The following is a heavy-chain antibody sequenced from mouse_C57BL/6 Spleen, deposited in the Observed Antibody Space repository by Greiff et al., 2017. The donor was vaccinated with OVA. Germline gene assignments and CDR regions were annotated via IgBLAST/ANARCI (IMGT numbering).Heavy chain of an antibody. CDR1: GYTFTDYE. J-gene: IGHJ2*01. CDR3: TRPHDD. CDR2: IDPETGGT. Sequence: QVQLQQSGAELVRPGASVTLSCKASGYTFTDYEMHWVKQTPVHGLEWIGAIDPETGGTAYNQTFKGKAILTADKSSSTAYMELRSLTSEDAAVYYCTRPHDDWGKGTTLTVSS. V-gene: IGHV1-15*01.